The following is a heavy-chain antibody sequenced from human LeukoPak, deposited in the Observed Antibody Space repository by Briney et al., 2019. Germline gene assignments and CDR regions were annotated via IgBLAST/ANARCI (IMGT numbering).Heavy chain of an antibody. J-gene: IGHJ4*02. D-gene: IGHD3-22*01. CDR2: ISTSGNT. Sequence: PSETLSLTCTVSGGSISSGSYYWSWIRQPAGKGLQWIGRISTSGNTDYNPSLKSRVTMSVDTSKNQFSLKVTSVTAADTAVYYCASDSFYESGGYFYYWGQGTPVTVSS. CDR3: ASDSFYESGGYFYY. V-gene: IGHV4-61*02. CDR1: GGSISSGSYY.